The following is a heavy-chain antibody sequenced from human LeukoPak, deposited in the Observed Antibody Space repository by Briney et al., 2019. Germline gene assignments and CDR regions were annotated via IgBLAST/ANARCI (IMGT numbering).Heavy chain of an antibody. D-gene: IGHD3-10*01. CDR2: INPNSGGT. CDR1: GYTFTGYY. Sequence: ASVKVSCKASGYTFTGYYMHWVRQAPGQGLEWMGWINPNSGGTNYAQKFQGRVTMTRDTSISTAYMELSRLRSDDTAVYYCARDTPHYYGSGSPVWGQGTTVTVSS. V-gene: IGHV1-2*02. CDR3: ARDTPHYYGSGSPV. J-gene: IGHJ6*02.